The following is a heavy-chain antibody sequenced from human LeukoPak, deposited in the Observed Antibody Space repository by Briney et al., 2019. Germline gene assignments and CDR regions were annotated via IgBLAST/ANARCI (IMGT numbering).Heavy chain of an antibody. CDR2: ISSSGSTI. V-gene: IGHV3-48*03. CDR1: GFTFSSYE. CDR3: ARAGTDSSGYYYVDY. J-gene: IGHJ4*02. D-gene: IGHD3-22*01. Sequence: GGSLRLSCVASGFTFSSYEMNWVRQAPGKGLEWVSYISSSGSTIYYVDSVKGRFTISRDNAKNSLHLQMNSLRAEDTFVYYCARAGTDSSGYYYVDYWGQGTLVTVSS.